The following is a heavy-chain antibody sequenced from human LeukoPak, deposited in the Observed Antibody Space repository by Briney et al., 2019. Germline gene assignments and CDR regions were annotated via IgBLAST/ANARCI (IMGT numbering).Heavy chain of an antibody. CDR3: AKDPKYYDFWSGPKLYGMDV. CDR1: GFTFSSYS. D-gene: IGHD3-3*01. J-gene: IGHJ6*02. CDR2: ISGSGGST. Sequence: GGSLRLSCAASGFTFSSYSMNWVRQAPGKGLEWVSAISGSGGSTYYADSVKGRFTISRDNSKNTLYLQMNSLRAEDTAVYYCAKDPKYYDFWSGPKLYGMDVWGQGTTVTVSS. V-gene: IGHV3-23*01.